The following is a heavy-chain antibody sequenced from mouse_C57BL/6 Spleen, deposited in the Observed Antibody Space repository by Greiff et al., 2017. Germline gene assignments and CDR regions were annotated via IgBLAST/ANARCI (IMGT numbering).Heavy chain of an antibody. D-gene: IGHD2-12*01. V-gene: IGHV1-62-2*01. J-gene: IGHJ2*01. CDR1: GYTFTEYS. CDR2: FYPGSGSI. CDR3: ARHEGSSYSSYFDD. Sequence: VQLQQSGAELVKPGASVKLSCKASGYTFTEYSIHWVKQRSGQGLEWIGWFYPGSGSIKYNEKFKGKATLTVDTSSSTVYMELSRLTSEASAVYLGARHEGSSYSSYFDDWGQGTTLTVSS.